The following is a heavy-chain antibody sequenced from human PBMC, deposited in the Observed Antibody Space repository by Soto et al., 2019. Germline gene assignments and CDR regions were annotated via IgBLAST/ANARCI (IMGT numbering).Heavy chain of an antibody. V-gene: IGHV3-21*01. Sequence: GGSLRLSCAASGFTFSSYSMNWVRQAPGKGLEWVSSISSSSSYIYYADSVKGRFTISRDNAKNSLYLQMNSLRAEDTAVYYCARDPPSEWKQDWLPYPYYFDYWGQGTLVTVSS. CDR2: ISSSSSYI. CDR1: GFTFSSYS. CDR3: ARDPPSEWKQDWLPYPYYFDY. J-gene: IGHJ4*02. D-gene: IGHD3-9*01.